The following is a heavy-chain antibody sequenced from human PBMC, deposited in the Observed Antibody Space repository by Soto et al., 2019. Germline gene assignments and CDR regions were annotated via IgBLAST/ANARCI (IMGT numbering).Heavy chain of an antibody. V-gene: IGHV3-21*01. Sequence: PGGSLRLSCAASGFTFSSYSMNWVRQAPGKGLEWVSSISSSSSYIYYADSVKGRFTISRDNAKNSLYLQMNSLRAEDTAVYYCAREPYSSSRYYGMDVWGQGTTVTVSS. D-gene: IGHD6-6*01. CDR1: GFTFSSYS. CDR2: ISSSSSYI. J-gene: IGHJ6*02. CDR3: AREPYSSSRYYGMDV.